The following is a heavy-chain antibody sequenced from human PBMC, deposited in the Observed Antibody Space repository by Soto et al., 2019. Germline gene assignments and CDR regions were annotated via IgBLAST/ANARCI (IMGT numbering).Heavy chain of an antibody. D-gene: IGHD3-16*01. CDR1: GFTFSSYG. V-gene: IGHV3-30*18. J-gene: IGHJ4*02. CDR3: AKVNYETYYFDY. Sequence: GGSLRLSCAASGFTFSSYGMHWVRQAPGKGLEWVAVISYDGSNKYYADYMKGRFTISRDNSKNTLYLQMNSLRAEDTAVYYCAKVNYETYYFDYWGQGT. CDR2: ISYDGSNK.